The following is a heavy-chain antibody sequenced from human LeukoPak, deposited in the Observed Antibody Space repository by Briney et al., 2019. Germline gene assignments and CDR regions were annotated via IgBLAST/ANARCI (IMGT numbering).Heavy chain of an antibody. D-gene: IGHD3-22*01. J-gene: IGHJ5*02. CDR3: VGGPSYYYDSRWFDP. CDR1: GLTFSNYA. CDR2: ISGTGGTT. Sequence: GGSLRLSCAASGLTFSNYAMSWVRQAPGKGLDWVSAISGTGGTTYYADPVKGRFTISRDNSKNTLYLQMNSLRAEDTAVYYCVGGPSYYYDSRWFDPWGQGTLVTVSS. V-gene: IGHV3-23*01.